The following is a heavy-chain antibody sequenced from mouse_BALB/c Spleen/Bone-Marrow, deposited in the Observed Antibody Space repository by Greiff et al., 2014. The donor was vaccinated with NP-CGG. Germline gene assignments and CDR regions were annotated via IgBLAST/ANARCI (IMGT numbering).Heavy chain of an antibody. CDR3: AREAGYYYAMDY. Sequence: VQLQQSGPQLVRPGASVKISCKASGYSFTSYWMHWVEQRPGQGLEWIGMIDPSDSETRLNQKFKDKATLTVDKSSSTAYMQLSSPTSEDSAVYYCAREAGYYYAMDYWGQGTSVTVSS. J-gene: IGHJ4*01. V-gene: IGHV1S127*01. CDR1: GYSFTSYW. D-gene: IGHD2-2*01. CDR2: IDPSDSET.